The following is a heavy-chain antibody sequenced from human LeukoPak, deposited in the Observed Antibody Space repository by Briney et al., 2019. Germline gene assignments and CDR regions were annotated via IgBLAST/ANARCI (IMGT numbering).Heavy chain of an antibody. V-gene: IGHV3-23*01. CDR2: ISGGGGST. Sequence: PGGSLRLSCAASEFTFSNYAMNWVRQAPGKGLEWVSGISGGGGSTYYADSVKGRFTISRDNSKNTLYLQMDSLRAEDTALYYCVKGSGISHYHICDPGGQGTLVTVSS. J-gene: IGHJ5*02. CDR1: EFTFSNYA. D-gene: IGHD3-9*01. CDR3: VKGSGISHYHICDP.